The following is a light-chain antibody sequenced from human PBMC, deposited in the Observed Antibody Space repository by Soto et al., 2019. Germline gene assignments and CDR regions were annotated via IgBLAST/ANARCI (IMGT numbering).Light chain of an antibody. V-gene: IGLV2-14*01. Sequence: QSALTQPASVSGSPGQSITISCTGTSSDVGGYNYVSWYQQYPGKAPKVVIYDVSNRPSGVSNRFSGSKSGNTASLTISGLQAEDEADYYCNSYTRSSTFEVFGTGTKLTVL. CDR2: DVS. CDR3: NSYTRSSTFEV. CDR1: SSDVGGYNY. J-gene: IGLJ1*01.